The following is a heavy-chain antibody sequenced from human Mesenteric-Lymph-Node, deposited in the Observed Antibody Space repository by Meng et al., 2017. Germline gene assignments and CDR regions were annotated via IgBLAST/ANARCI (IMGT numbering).Heavy chain of an antibody. CDR3: ARLQNYCTGGTCQDY. D-gene: IGHD2-15*01. J-gene: IGHJ4*02. V-gene: IGHV3-74*01. CDR1: GFNLRDHW. Sequence: GGSLRLSCAASGFNLRDHWMHWVRQVVGKGLVWVSRINSDGTTTSYADSVKGRFTISRDNAKNMLYLQMNSLRAEDTAIYYCARLQNYCTGGTCQDYWGQGTLVTVSS. CDR2: INSDGTTT.